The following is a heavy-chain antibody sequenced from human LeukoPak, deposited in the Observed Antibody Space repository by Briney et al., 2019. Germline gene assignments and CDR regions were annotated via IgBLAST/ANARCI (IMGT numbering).Heavy chain of an antibody. CDR1: GGTFSSYA. V-gene: IGHV1-69*06. D-gene: IGHD3-22*01. CDR3: ARVSYYYDSSGYRDDY. CDR2: IIPISGTA. J-gene: IGHJ4*02. Sequence: SVKVSCKASGGTFSSYAISWVRQAPGQGLEWMGGIIPISGTANYAQKFQGRVTITADKSTSTAYMEPSSLRSEDTAVYYCARVSYYYDSSGYRDDYWGQGTLVTVSS.